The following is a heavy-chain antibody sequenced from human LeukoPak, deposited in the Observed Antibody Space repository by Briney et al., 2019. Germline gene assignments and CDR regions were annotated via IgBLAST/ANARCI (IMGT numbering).Heavy chain of an antibody. J-gene: IGHJ6*02. D-gene: IGHD6-13*01. V-gene: IGHV1-3*01. Sequence: ASVKVSCKASGYTFTSYAMHWVRQAPGQRLEWMGWINAGNGNTKYSQKFQGRVTITRDTSASTAYMELSSLRSEDTAVYYCARGRQLAYYYYGMDVWGQGTTVTVSS. CDR1: GYTFTSYA. CDR3: ARGRQLAYYYYGMDV. CDR2: INAGNGNT.